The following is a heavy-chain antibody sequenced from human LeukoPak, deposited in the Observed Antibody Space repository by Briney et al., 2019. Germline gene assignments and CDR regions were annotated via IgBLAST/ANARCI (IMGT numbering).Heavy chain of an antibody. D-gene: IGHD3/OR15-3a*01. CDR3: AKDLGLGAY. V-gene: IGHV3-23*01. CDR2: LSGSGDST. CDR1: RFTFSNYA. J-gene: IGHJ4*02. Sequence: HPGGSLRLSCAASRFTFSNYAMSWVRQAPGKGLEWVSGLSGSGDSTYYADSVKGRFTISRDNSKNTLYLQMNSLRAEDTAVYYCAKDLGLGAYWGQGTLVTVSS.